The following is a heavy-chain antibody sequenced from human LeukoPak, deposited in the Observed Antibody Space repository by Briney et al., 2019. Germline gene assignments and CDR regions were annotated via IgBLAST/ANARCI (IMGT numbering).Heavy chain of an antibody. Sequence: PSEPLSLTCAVYGGSFSGYYWSWIRQPPGKGVEWIGEINHSGSTNYNPSLKSRVTISVDTSKNQFSLKLSSVTAADTAVYYCAKDLDGKWLIFDYWGQRTLVTVS. CDR3: AKDLDGKWLIFDY. CDR1: GGSFSGYY. J-gene: IGHJ4*02. D-gene: IGHD6-19*01. CDR2: INHSGST. V-gene: IGHV4-34*01.